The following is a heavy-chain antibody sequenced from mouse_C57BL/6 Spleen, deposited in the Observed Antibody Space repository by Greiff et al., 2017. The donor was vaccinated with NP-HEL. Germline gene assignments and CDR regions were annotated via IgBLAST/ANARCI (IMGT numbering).Heavy chain of an antibody. CDR1: GYSFTDYN. D-gene: IGHD1-1*02. J-gene: IGHJ4*01. Sequence: VQLQQSGPELVKPGASVKISCKASGYSFTDYNMNWVKQSNGKSLEWIGVINPNHGTTSYNQKFKGKATLTVDQSSSTAYMQINSLTSEDTAFYDCARNEGGGSVGAMDYWGQGTSVTVAS. CDR2: INPNHGTT. CDR3: ARNEGGGSVGAMDY. V-gene: IGHV1-39*01.